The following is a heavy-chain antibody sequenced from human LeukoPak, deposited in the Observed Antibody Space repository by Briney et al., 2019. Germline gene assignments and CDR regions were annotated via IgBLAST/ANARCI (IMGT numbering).Heavy chain of an antibody. CDR2: INTEGEV. CDR1: GFTLKTFW. V-gene: IGHV3-74*03. J-gene: IGHJ6*03. CDR3: AKGTRWLPYYYYYYMDV. D-gene: IGHD5-12*01. Sequence: GGSLRLSCVVSGFTLKTFWMHWVRQVPGKGPVWISRINTEGEVTYADSVKGRFTISRDNSKNTLYLQMNSLRAEDTAVYYCAKGTRWLPYYYYYYMDVWGKGTTVTVSS.